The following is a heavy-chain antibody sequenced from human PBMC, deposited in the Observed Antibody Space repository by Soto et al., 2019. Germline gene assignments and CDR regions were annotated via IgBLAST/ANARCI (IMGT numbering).Heavy chain of an antibody. CDR1: GYTFTSYY. CDR2: INPSGGST. D-gene: IGHD6-13*01. Sequence: ASVKVSCKASGYTFTSYYMHWVRQAPGQGLEWMGIINPSGGSTSYAQKFQGRVTMTRDTSTSTVYMELSSLRSEDTAVYYCARVRYELAPIAAAGTYYYYGMDVWGQGTTVTVSS. J-gene: IGHJ6*02. CDR3: ARVRYELAPIAAAGTYYYYGMDV. V-gene: IGHV1-46*01.